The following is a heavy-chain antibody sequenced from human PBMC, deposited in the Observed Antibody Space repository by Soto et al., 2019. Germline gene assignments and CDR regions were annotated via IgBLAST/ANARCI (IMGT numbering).Heavy chain of an antibody. CDR2: INPNGGST. CDR1: GYTFSSYY. D-gene: IGHD3-9*01. J-gene: IGHJ4*02. V-gene: IGHV1-46*01. CDR3: ARGLGLGDC. Sequence: QVQLVQSGAEVKKPGASVKVSCKASGYTFSSYYIHWVRQAPGQGLEWIGIINPNGGSTNYAQKFKGRPNVTRGTSTATVYMDLSAITSDVTAMYSCARGLGLGDCWGQGTLVTVSS.